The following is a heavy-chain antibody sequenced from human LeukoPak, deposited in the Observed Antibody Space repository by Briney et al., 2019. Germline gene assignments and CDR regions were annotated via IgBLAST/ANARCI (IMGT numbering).Heavy chain of an antibody. CDR1: GFTFSSYE. Sequence: GGSLRLSCAASGFTFSSYEMNWVRQAPGKGLEWVSYISSSGSNIYYADSVKGRFTISRDNSKNTLYLQMNSLRAEDTAVYYCAKDIVVVPAATFDYWGQGTLVTVSS. CDR2: ISSSGSNI. D-gene: IGHD2-2*01. J-gene: IGHJ4*02. CDR3: AKDIVVVPAATFDY. V-gene: IGHV3-48*03.